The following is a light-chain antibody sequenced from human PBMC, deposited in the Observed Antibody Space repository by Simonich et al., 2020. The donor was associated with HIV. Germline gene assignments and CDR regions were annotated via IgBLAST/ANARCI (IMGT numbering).Light chain of an antibody. V-gene: IGKV1-33*01. CDR3: QQYDNLPLT. J-gene: IGKJ4*01. Sequence: DIQITQSPSSLSASVGNRVTITCRASQSISSFLNWYLQKPGKYPKLLIYAASSWQSGVPSRFSGSGSGPEFTFTLSSLQPEDIATYYCQQYDNLPLTFGGGTKVEIK. CDR2: AAS. CDR1: QSISSF.